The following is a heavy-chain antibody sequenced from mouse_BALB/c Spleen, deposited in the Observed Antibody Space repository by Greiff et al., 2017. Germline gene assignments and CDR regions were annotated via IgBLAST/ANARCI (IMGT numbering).Heavy chain of an antibody. Sequence: EVQGVESGGGLVQPGGSLRLSCATSGFTFTDYYMSWVRQPPGKALEWLGFIRNKANGYTTEYSASVKGRFTISRDNSQSILYLQMNTLRAEDSATYYCARDIRDYGSSLGYWGQGTTLTVSS. V-gene: IGHV7-3*02. CDR2: IRNKANGYTT. D-gene: IGHD1-1*01. CDR1: GFTFTDYY. CDR3: ARDIRDYGSSLGY. J-gene: IGHJ2*01.